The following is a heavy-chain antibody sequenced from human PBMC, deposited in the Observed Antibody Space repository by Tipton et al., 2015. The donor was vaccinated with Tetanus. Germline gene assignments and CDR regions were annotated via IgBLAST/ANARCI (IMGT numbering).Heavy chain of an antibody. CDR1: GGSISSGGYY. J-gene: IGHJ4*02. CDR2: IYYSGST. V-gene: IGHV4-31*03. Sequence: TLSLTCTVSGGSISSGGYYWSWIRQHPGKGLEWIGYIYYSGSTYYNPSLKSRLTISVGTSKNQFSLNLSSVTAADTAVYYCARGTTLDYWGQGTLVTVSS. CDR3: ARGTTLDY. D-gene: IGHD4-11*01.